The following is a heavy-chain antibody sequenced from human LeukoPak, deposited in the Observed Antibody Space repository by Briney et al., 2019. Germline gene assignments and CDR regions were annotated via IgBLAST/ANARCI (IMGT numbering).Heavy chain of an antibody. J-gene: IGHJ5*02. CDR3: AKGGPEASAGLSWFDP. V-gene: IGHV4-59*01. Sequence: SETLSLTCTVSGGSISNYYWYWMRQPPGKGLEWIAYTYYSGNPNYNPSLRSRATISVDTSKNQFSLKLSSVTAADTAVYYCAKGGPEASAGLSWFDPWGQGTLVTVSS. CDR1: GGSISNYY. CDR2: TYYSGNP. D-gene: IGHD1-14*01.